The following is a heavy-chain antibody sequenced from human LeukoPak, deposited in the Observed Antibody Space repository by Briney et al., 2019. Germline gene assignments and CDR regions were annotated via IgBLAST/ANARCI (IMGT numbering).Heavy chain of an antibody. V-gene: IGHV3-23*05. J-gene: IGHJ6*02. CDR1: GFTFSAYA. CDR2: IGSDNKP. Sequence: QSGGSLRLSCEASGFTFSAYAMTWVRQAPGKGLGWVSSIGSDNKPHYSESVKGRFAISRDDSKNTLYLQMSSLRPEDTAVYYCVKSPSDGLDVWGQGATVTVSS. CDR3: VKSPSDGLDV.